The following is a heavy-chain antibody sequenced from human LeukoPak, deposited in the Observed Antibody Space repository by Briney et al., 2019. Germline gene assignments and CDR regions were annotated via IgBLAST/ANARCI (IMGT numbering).Heavy chain of an antibody. CDR1: GYTFTSYY. CDR3: ASGGPNRDYYYYMDV. J-gene: IGHJ6*03. Sequence: ASVKVSCKASGYTFTSYYMHWVRQAPGQGLEWMGIINPSGGSTSYAQKFQGRVTMTRDTSTSTVYMELSSLRSEDTAVYYCASGGPNRDYYYYMDVWGKGTTVTVSS. D-gene: IGHD1-14*01. V-gene: IGHV1-46*01. CDR2: INPSGGST.